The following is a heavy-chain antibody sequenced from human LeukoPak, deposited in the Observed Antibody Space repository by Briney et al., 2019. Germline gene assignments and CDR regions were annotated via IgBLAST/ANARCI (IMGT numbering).Heavy chain of an antibody. CDR2: INPNSGGT. CDR1: GYIFTGYF. V-gene: IGHV1-2*02. Sequence: GSVKVSCKASGYIFTGYFMHWVRQAPGQGLEWMGWINPNSGGTNYAQKLQGRVTMTRDTSISTAYMELSKMRSDDTAVYYCAREVLAKNYGMDVWGQGPTVTVSS. J-gene: IGHJ6*02. D-gene: IGHD2-2*01. CDR3: AREVLAKNYGMDV.